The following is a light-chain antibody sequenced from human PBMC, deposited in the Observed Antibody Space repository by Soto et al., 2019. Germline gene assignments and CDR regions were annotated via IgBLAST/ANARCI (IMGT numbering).Light chain of an antibody. CDR3: QLYGSSPQWT. Sequence: EIVLTQSPGTLSLSPGERATLSCRASQSVSGSAFLAWYQQKPGQAPRLLIYAADSRATGIPDRFSGSGSGTDFILTIIRLEPEDFAVYYCQLYGSSPQWTFGQGTKVEIK. J-gene: IGKJ1*01. CDR1: QSVSGSAF. V-gene: IGKV3-20*01. CDR2: AAD.